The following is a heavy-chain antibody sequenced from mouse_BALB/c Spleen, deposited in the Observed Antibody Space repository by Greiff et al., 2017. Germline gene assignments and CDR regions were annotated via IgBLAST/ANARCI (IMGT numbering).Heavy chain of an antibody. D-gene: IGHD1-1*01. Sequence: ESGPGLVKPSQSLSLTCSVTGYSITSGYYWNWIRQFPGNKLEWMGYISYDGSNNYNPSLKNRISITRDTSKNQFFLKLNSVTTEDTATYYCAREYGSSFSYWYFDVWGAGTTVTVSS. CDR2: ISYDGSN. V-gene: IGHV3-6*02. CDR1: GYSITSGYY. CDR3: AREYGSSFSYWYFDV. J-gene: IGHJ1*01.